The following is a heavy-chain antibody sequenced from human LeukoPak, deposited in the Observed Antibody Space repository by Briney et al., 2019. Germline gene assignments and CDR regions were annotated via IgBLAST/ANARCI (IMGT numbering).Heavy chain of an antibody. J-gene: IGHJ4*02. CDR1: GASISSGSYY. D-gene: IGHD1-26*01. CDR2: MHSSGRT. Sequence: EPSETLSLTCTVSGASISSGSYYWTWIRQPAGKGLEWIGRMHSSGRTSYSPSLKSRVTISVDTSKNQFSLKLSSVTAADTAVYYCARSTYSGSYPARDFDYWGQGTLVTVSS. V-gene: IGHV4-61*02. CDR3: ARSTYSGSYPARDFDY.